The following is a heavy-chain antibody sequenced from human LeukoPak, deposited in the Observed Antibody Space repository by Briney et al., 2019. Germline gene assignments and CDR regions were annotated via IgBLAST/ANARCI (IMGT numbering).Heavy chain of an antibody. J-gene: IGHJ4*02. CDR3: ARSPKNVAYNSGLDYFDF. V-gene: IGHV5-51*01. CDR2: IYPGDSDT. D-gene: IGHD5-12*01. CDR1: GYSFTSYW. Sequence: GESLKISCKGSGYSFTSYWIGWVRRMPGKGLEWMGIIYPGDSDTRYSPSFQGQVTISADKSISTAYLQWSSLKASDTAMFYCARSPKNVAYNSGLDYFDFWGQGTLVTVSS.